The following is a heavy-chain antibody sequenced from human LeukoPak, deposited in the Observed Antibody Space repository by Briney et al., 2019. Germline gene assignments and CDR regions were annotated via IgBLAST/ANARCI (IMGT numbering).Heavy chain of an antibody. J-gene: IGHJ4*02. CDR2: IYYSGST. Sequence: PSQTLSLTCTVSGGSISSGGYYWSWIRQHPGKGLEWIGYIYYSGSTYYNPSLKSRVTISVDASKNQFSLKLSSVTAADTAVYYCARHPIREYYFDYWGQGTLVTVSS. V-gene: IGHV4-31*03. CDR3: ARHPIREYYFDY. CDR1: GGSISSGGYY. D-gene: IGHD3-9*01.